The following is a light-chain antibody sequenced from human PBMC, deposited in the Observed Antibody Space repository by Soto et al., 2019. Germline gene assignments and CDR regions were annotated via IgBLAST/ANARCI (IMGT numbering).Light chain of an antibody. Sequence: SYELTQPPSVSVAPGQTARLTGGGNNIGSTSVHWYQQKPGQAPVLGVDDDSDRPSGIPERFSGSNSGNTATLTISRVEAGDEADYYCQVWDSSSDHPNWVFGGGTKVTVL. CDR2: DDS. V-gene: IGLV3-21*02. CDR3: QVWDSSSDHPNWV. CDR1: NIGSTS. J-gene: IGLJ3*02.